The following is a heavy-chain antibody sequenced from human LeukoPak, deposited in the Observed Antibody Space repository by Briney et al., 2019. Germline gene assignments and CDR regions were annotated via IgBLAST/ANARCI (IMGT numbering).Heavy chain of an antibody. D-gene: IGHD5-18*01. J-gene: IGHJ4*02. CDR3: ASSDTAMDPFDY. V-gene: IGHV4-59*01. CDR2: IYYSGST. CDR1: GGSISSYY. Sequence: PSETLSLTCTVSGGSISSYYWSWIRQPPGKGLEWIGYIYYSGSTNYNPSLKSRVAISVDTSKNQFSLKLSSVAAADTAAYYCASSDTAMDPFDYWGQGTLVTVSS.